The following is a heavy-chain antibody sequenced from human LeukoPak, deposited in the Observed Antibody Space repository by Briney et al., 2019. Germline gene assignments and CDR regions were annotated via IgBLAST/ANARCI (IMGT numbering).Heavy chain of an antibody. CDR2: ISYDGSNK. D-gene: IGHD3-22*01. V-gene: IGHV3-30-3*01. CDR1: GFTFSGCA. Sequence: PGGSLRLSCAASGFTFSGCAMHWHRQAPGKGLEWVATISYDGSNKYYADSVKGRFTISRDNSKNTLFLQMNSLRAEDTAVYYSAKGVGIYDSSDGYSEYSGQGTLVTVSS. J-gene: IGHJ4*02. CDR3: AKGVGIYDSSDGYSEY.